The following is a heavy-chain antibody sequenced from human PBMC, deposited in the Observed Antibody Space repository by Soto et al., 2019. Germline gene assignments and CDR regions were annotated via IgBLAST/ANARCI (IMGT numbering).Heavy chain of an antibody. V-gene: IGHV4-39*07. CDR2: FYSSGSI. CDR1: GYSITAGGYY. CDR3: ARMYSSGSGWFHP. Sequence: PXGTLSLTCFVSGYSITAGGYYWSWIRDHPGKGLEWIGSFYSSGSIIYNPSLRSRVSISGDTSSNQFSMSLTSVTAADTARYYCARMYSSGSGWFHPWGQGTLVTVSS. D-gene: IGHD6-19*01. J-gene: IGHJ5*02.